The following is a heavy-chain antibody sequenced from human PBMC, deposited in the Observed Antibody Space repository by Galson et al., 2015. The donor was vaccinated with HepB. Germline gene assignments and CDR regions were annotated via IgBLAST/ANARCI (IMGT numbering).Heavy chain of an antibody. CDR1: GDSVSSNSAT. Sequence: CAISGDSVSSNSATWNWIRQSPSRGLEWLGRTYYRSKWYNDYAVSVKSRITINPDTSKNQISLQLNSVTPEDTAVYYCARFSGWMVRGVITKFYYHYDMDVWGQGTAVTVSS. J-gene: IGHJ6*02. CDR3: ARFSGWMVRGVITKFYYHYDMDV. CDR2: TYYRSKWYN. D-gene: IGHD3-10*01. V-gene: IGHV6-1*01.